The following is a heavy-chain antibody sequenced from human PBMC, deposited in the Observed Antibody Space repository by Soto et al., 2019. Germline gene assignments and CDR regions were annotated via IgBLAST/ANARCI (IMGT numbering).Heavy chain of an antibody. Sequence: ASVKVSCKASGFTFTGYYMHWVRQAPGQGLEWIGWINPNSGVANYAQKFHDWVTITRDTSITTAYMELSGLKSDDTAVYFCAKDDAGHLDFWGQGTLVTVSS. CDR1: GFTFTGYY. J-gene: IGHJ4*02. V-gene: IGHV1-2*04. D-gene: IGHD6-13*01. CDR3: AKDDAGHLDF. CDR2: INPNSGVA.